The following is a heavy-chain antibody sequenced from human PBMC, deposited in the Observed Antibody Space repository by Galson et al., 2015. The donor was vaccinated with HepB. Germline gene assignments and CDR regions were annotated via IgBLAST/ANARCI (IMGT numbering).Heavy chain of an antibody. V-gene: IGHV1-46*04. Sequence: SVKVSCKASGYTFTSYYMHWVRQAPGQGLEWMGIINPSGGSTSYAQKLQGRVTMTRDTSTSTVYMELSSLRSEDTAVYYCARDLRVADPYYYYYGMDVWGQGTTVTVSS. D-gene: IGHD6-19*01. J-gene: IGHJ6*02. CDR1: GYTFTSYY. CDR3: ARDLRVADPYYYYYGMDV. CDR2: INPSGGST.